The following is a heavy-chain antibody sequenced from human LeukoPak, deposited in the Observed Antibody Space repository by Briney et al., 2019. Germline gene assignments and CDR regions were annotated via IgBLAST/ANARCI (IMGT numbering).Heavy chain of an antibody. CDR2: ISSSGSSI. D-gene: IGHD1-26*01. CDR3: ARSPQWELPDY. CDR1: GFTFSSYW. J-gene: IGHJ4*02. Sequence: GGSLRLSCAASGFTFSSYWMSWVRQAPGKGLEWIAYISSSGSSIQYAESVRGRFTISRDNAKTSLYLQMNSLRAEDTSVYYCARSPQWELPDYWGQGTLVTVSS. V-gene: IGHV3-48*04.